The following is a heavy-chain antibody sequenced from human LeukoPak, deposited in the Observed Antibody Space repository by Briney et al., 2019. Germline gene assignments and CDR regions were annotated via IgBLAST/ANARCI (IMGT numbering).Heavy chain of an antibody. CDR3: ARTRRSYSSYYFDY. CDR1: GGSISSSSYY. D-gene: IGHD3-10*01. J-gene: IGHJ4*02. V-gene: IGHV4-39*01. Sequence: SETLSLTCTVSGGSISSSSYYWGWIRQPPGKGLEWIGSIYYSGSTYYNPSLKSRVTISVDTSKNQFSLKLSSVTAADTAVYYCARTRRSYSSYYFDYWGQGTLVTVSS. CDR2: IYYSGST.